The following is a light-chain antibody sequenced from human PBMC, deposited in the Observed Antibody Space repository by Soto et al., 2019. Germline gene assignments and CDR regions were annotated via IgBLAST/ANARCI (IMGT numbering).Light chain of an antibody. CDR3: HQRQSWPRT. J-gene: IGKJ1*01. CDR1: QTVRNNY. CDR2: DAS. Sequence: EFVLTQSPGTLSLSPGERATLSCRASQTVRNNYLAWYQQKPGQAPRLLIYDASSRATGIPDRFSGGGSGTDFTLTISDVQPEDFALYYCHQRQSWPRTFGQGTKVDTK. V-gene: IGKV3D-20*02.